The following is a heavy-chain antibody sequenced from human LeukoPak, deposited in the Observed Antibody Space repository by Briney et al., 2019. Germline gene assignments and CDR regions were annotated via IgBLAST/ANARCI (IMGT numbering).Heavy chain of an antibody. V-gene: IGHV4-59*01. Sequence: PSETLSLTCTVSGGSISSYYWSWIRQPPGKGLEWIGYIFYSGSTNYNPSLKSRVTISVDTSKNQFSLKLSSVTAADTAVYYCARAQLRYFDWSRPDYFDYWGQGTLVTVSS. CDR2: IFYSGST. CDR3: ARAQLRYFDWSRPDYFDY. CDR1: GGSISSYY. J-gene: IGHJ4*02. D-gene: IGHD3-9*01.